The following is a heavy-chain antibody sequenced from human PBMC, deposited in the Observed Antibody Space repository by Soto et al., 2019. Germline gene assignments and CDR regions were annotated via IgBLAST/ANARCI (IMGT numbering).Heavy chain of an antibody. V-gene: IGHV3-72*01. CDR2: TRNKANSYTT. J-gene: IGHJ4*02. Sequence: EVQLVESGGGLVQPGGSLRLSCAASGFTFSDHYMDWVRQAPGKGLEWVGRTRNKANSYTTEYAASVKGRFTISRDDSKNSLYLQMNSQKTEDTAVYYCATYYYDSSGYYHDYWGQGTLVTVSS. CDR1: GFTFSDHY. D-gene: IGHD3-22*01. CDR3: ATYYYDSSGYYHDY.